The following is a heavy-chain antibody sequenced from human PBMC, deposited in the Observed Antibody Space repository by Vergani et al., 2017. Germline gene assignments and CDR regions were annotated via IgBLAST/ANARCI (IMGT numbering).Heavy chain of an antibody. V-gene: IGHV3-30-3*01. Sequence: QVQLVESGGGVVQPGRYLRLSCAASGFTFSSYAMHWVRQAPGKGLEWVAVISYDGSNKYYADSVKGRFTISRDNSKNTLYLQMNSLRAEDTAVYYCARDTKPRRFVIYYMDVWGKGTTVTVSS. CDR3: ARDTKPRRFVIYYMDV. J-gene: IGHJ6*03. CDR2: ISYDGSNK. CDR1: GFTFSSYA. D-gene: IGHD1-1*01.